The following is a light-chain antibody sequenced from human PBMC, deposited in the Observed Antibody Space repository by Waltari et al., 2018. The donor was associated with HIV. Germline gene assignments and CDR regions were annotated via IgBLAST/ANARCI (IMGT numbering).Light chain of an antibody. V-gene: IGKV3-20*01. CDR1: LSVRSNY. CDR2: GAS. CDR3: QQYTNSAFT. J-gene: IGKJ3*01. Sequence: DIVLTQSPGPLSLSPGQRATLSCRASLSVRSNYLAWYQQKPGQAPRRLIYGASTRATGIPDRFSGSGSGTDFTLTISRLEPEDFAVYYCQQYTNSAFTFGPGTKVDIK.